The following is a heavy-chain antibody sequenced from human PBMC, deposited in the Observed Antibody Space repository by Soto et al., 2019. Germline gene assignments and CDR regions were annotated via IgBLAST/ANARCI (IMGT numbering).Heavy chain of an antibody. J-gene: IGHJ3*02. CDR2: INPATGAA. CDR1: GYPVTAYY. V-gene: IGHV1-2*02. CDR3: ARGGGVGVAGSAAFDM. D-gene: IGHD3-3*01. Sequence: QLHLVQSGAVVKKPGASATVSCSASGYPVTAYYMHWVRQAPGRGLEWMGGINPATGAAKYTQTFQGRVTMTGDTSTSTVFMELSGLTSEDTAVFYCARGGGVGVAGSAAFDMWGQGTLVTVSS.